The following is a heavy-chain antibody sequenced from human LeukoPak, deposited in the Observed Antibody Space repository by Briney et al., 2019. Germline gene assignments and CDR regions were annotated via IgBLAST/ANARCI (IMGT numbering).Heavy chain of an antibody. CDR1: GYTFTSYD. V-gene: IGHV1-8*01. D-gene: IGHD3-10*01. J-gene: IGHJ6*03. Sequence: ASVKVSCKASGYTFTSYDINWVRQATGQGLEWMGWMNPNSGNTGYAQKFQGRVTMTRSTSISTAYMELSSLRSEHTAVYYCASSYYYGSGSYFYMDVWGKGTTVTVSS. CDR2: MNPNSGNT. CDR3: ASSYYYGSGSYFYMDV.